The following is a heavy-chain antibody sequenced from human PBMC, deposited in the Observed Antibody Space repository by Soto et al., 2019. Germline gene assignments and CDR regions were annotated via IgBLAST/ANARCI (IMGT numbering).Heavy chain of an antibody. CDR1: GFSLTTDRVG. V-gene: IGHV2-5*02. J-gene: IGHJ4*02. CDR2: IYWDDSK. D-gene: IGHD1-26*01. CDR3: AHAYGGRSLY. Sequence: QITLKESSPTLVKPTQTLTLTCTFSGFSLTTDRVGVGWIRQPPGEALEWLAVIYWDDSKTYRPSLESRLTITKDTSKNQVALTMTNMHSLDTATYYCAHAYGGRSLYWGQGTLVTVSS.